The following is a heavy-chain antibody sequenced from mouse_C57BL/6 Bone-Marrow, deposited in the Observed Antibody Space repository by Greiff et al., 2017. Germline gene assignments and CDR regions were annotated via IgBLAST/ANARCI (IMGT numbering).Heavy chain of an antibody. CDR1: GYSITSGYY. CDR2: ISYDGSN. CDR3: ARGGYDYAWFAY. V-gene: IGHV3-6*01. D-gene: IGHD2-4*01. J-gene: IGHJ3*01. Sequence: LLESGPGLVKPSQSLSLTCSVTGYSITSGYYWNWIRQFPGNKLEWMGYISYDGSNNYNPSLKNRISITRDPSKNQFFLKLNSVTTEDTATYYCARGGYDYAWFAYWGQGTLVTVSA.